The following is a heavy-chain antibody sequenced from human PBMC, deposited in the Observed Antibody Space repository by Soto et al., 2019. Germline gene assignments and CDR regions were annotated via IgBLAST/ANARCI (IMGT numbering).Heavy chain of an antibody. D-gene: IGHD3-3*01. Sequence: LSLTCTVSGGSISTHYWTWIRQPPGKGLEWIGFIYDRGITNYNPSLKSRLTISVDTSKNQFSLKLSSVTAADTAVYYCARVYDFWSGYYWFDPWGQGTLVTVSS. J-gene: IGHJ5*02. V-gene: IGHV4-59*11. CDR2: IYDRGIT. CDR1: GGSISTHY. CDR3: ARVYDFWSGYYWFDP.